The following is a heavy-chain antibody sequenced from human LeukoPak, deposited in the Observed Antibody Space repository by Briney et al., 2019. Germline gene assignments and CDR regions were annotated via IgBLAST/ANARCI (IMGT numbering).Heavy chain of an antibody. CDR3: ATDLNYYGSGSSAFDI. D-gene: IGHD3-10*01. CDR1: GFTFSSYA. Sequence: GGSLRLSCAASGFTFSSYAMSWVRQAPGKGLEWVSVIYSGGSTYYADSVKGRFTISRDNSKNTLYLQMNSLRAEDTAVYYCATDLNYYGSGSSAFDIWGQGTMVTVSS. CDR2: IYSGGST. J-gene: IGHJ3*02. V-gene: IGHV3-53*01.